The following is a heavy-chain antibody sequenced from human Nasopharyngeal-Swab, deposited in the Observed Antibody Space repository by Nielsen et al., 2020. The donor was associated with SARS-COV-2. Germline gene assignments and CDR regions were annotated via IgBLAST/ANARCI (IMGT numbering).Heavy chain of an antibody. D-gene: IGHD3-3*01. CDR2: IISILGIA. Sequence: WARQAPGQGLEWMGRIISILGIANYAQKFQGRVTITADKSTSTAYMELSSLRSEDTAVYYCARAAILFGMDVWGQGTTVTVSS. J-gene: IGHJ6*02. V-gene: IGHV1-69*04. CDR3: ARAAILFGMDV.